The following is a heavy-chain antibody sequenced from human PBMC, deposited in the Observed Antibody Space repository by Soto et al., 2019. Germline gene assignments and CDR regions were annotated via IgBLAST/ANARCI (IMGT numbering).Heavy chain of an antibody. CDR1: GGSINSYY. J-gene: IGHJ4*02. CDR3: ATRSSGGHYFGVFDY. CDR2: VYHSGTT. V-gene: IGHV4-59*01. D-gene: IGHD3-10*01. Sequence: PSETVSLTCTVSGGSINSYYWSWIRQRPGKGPEWIGYVYHSGTTNYNPSLGSRVTMSLDTSKNQFSLKLYVVTAADTAVYFCATRSSGGHYFGVFDYWSEGTLVTVSS.